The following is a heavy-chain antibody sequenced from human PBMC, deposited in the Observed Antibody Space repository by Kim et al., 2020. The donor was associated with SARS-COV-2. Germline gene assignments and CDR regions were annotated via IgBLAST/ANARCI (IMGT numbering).Heavy chain of an antibody. J-gene: IGHJ4*02. CDR2: IYPGDSDT. V-gene: IGHV5-51*01. CDR3: ARSAGVVVAARTPQHCDD. Sequence: GESLKISCKGSGYSFTSYWIGWVRQMPGKGLEWMGIIYPGDSDTRYSPSFQGQVTISADKSISTAYLQWSSLKASDTAMYYCARSAGVVVAARTPQHCDDWGQGALDTVSS. D-gene: IGHD2-15*01. CDR1: GYSFTSYW.